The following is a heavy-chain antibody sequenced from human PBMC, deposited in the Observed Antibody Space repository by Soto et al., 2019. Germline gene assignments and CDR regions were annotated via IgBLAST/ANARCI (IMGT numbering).Heavy chain of an antibody. Sequence: EVELLESRGGLIHPGESLRLSCAASGFSFSSYAMIWVRQAPGKGLEWVSVMSASGGTSYFADSVKGRFSMSRDNSKNMFYLEMNSLRAEDTAIYFCAKGSIQYSASIDYWGQGTLVSVSS. V-gene: IGHV3-23*01. J-gene: IGHJ4*02. CDR1: GFSFSSYA. D-gene: IGHD5-12*01. CDR2: MSASGGTS. CDR3: AKGSIQYSASIDY.